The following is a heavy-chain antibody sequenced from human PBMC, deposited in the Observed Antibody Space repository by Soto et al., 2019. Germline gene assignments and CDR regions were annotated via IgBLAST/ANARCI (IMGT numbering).Heavy chain of an antibody. CDR3: ARESGLRSTDYGIDV. V-gene: IGHV4-31*03. CDR1: GGSISSGGYY. D-gene: IGHD4-17*01. Sequence: SETLSLTCTVSGGSISSGGYYWSWIRQHPGKGLEWIGYIYYSGSTYYNPSLKSRVTISVDTSKNQFSLKLSSVTAADTAVYYCARESGLRSTDYGIDVWGQGTTVTVSS. J-gene: IGHJ6*02. CDR2: IYYSGST.